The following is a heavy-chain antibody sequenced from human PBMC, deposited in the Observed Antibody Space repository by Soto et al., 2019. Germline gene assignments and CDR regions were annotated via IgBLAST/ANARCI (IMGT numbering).Heavy chain of an antibody. CDR3: ASTPDTAMVTIVYFDY. CDR1: GASIDAYY. J-gene: IGHJ4*02. CDR2: IYYSGST. D-gene: IGHD5-18*01. V-gene: IGHV4-59*12. Sequence: SETLSLTCTVSGASIDAYYWTWIRQPPGKGLEWIGYIYYSGSTDYNPSLKSRVTISIDASRTHFSLKLSSVTAADMAVYYCASTPDTAMVTIVYFDYWGQGTLVTVSS.